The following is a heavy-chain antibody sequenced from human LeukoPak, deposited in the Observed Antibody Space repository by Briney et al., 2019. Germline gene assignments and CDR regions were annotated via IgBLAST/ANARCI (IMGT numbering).Heavy chain of an antibody. CDR3: ARVGYDYCYDSSGHDI. CDR1: GFTFSSYW. D-gene: IGHD3-22*01. Sequence: GGSLRLSCTASGFTFSSYWMSWVRQAPGKGLEWVANIKQDGSEKYYVDSVKGRFTISRDNAKNSLYLQMNSLRAEDTAVYYCARVGYDYCYDSSGHDIWGQGTMVTVSS. CDR2: IKQDGSEK. V-gene: IGHV3-7*01. J-gene: IGHJ3*02.